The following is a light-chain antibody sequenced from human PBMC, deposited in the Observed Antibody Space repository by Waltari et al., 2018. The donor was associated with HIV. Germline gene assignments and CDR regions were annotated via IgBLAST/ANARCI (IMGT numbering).Light chain of an antibody. CDR1: SGHSSYA. CDR2: LNSDGSH. Sequence: QLVLTQSPSASASLGASVKLTCTLSSGHSSYAIAWHQQQPEKGPRYLMKLNSDGSHSKGDGIPDRFSGSSSGAERYLPIPSLQSEDGADYYCQTWGTGIRVFGGGTKLTVL. J-gene: IGLJ3*02. V-gene: IGLV4-69*01. CDR3: QTWGTGIRV.